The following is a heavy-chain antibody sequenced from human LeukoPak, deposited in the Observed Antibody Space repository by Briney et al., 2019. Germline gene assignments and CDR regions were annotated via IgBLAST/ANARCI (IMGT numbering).Heavy chain of an antibody. CDR1: GFTFSGYA. V-gene: IGHV3-30*01. Sequence: GRSLRLSCAASGFTFSGYAMHWVRQAPGKGLEWVAVISYDGSNKYYADSVKGRFTISRDNSKNTLYLQMNSLRAEDTAVYYCARDGRDCGSTSCYWFDPWGQGTLVTVSS. CDR2: ISYDGSNK. D-gene: IGHD2-2*01. J-gene: IGHJ5*02. CDR3: ARDGRDCGSTSCYWFDP.